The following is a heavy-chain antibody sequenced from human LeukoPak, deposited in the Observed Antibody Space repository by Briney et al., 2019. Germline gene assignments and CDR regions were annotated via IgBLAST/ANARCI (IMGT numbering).Heavy chain of an antibody. CDR3: GKDFNWAFDY. J-gene: IGHJ4*02. CDR1: GFTFSHYG. CDR2: IRYDESDK. Sequence: GGSLRLSCATSGFTFSHYGMHWVRQAPGRGLDWVAHIRYDESDKYYADSVKGRFTISRDISKNTVYLQMNSLRVEDTAVYYCGKDFNWAFDYWGQGTLVTVSS. V-gene: IGHV3-30*02. D-gene: IGHD1-1*01.